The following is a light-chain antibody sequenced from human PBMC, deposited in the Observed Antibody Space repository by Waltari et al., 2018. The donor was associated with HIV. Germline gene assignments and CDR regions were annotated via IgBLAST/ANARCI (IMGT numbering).Light chain of an antibody. CDR1: SSNIGSTT. CDR2: NVD. Sequence: GLTQPPSVYGTPGQRVTISCSGSSSNIGSTTVNWYMQMPGMDPKLVIRNVDQRPSGVPGRFSGSKSGTSASLAISGLQTDDEADYFCAAWDDWLRGWVFGGGTKLTVL. V-gene: IGLV1-44*01. J-gene: IGLJ3*02. CDR3: AAWDDWLRGWV.